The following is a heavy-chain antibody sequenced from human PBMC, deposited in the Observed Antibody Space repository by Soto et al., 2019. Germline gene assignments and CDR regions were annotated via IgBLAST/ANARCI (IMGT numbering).Heavy chain of an antibody. D-gene: IGHD3-9*01. CDR1: GGTFSSYT. CDR2: IIPILGIA. V-gene: IGHV1-69*04. Sequence: SVKVSCKASGGTFSSYTISWVRQAPGQGLEWMGRIIPILGIANYAQKFQGRVTITADKSTSTAYMELSSLRSEDTAVYYCVRDLYYDILTGYYLDYWGQGTLVLVSS. CDR3: VRDLYYDILTGYYLDY. J-gene: IGHJ4*02.